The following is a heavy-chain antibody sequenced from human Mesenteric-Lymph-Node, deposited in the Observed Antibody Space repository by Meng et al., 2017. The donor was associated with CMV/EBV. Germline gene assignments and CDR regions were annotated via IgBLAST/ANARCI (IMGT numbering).Heavy chain of an antibody. J-gene: IGHJ4*02. CDR2: IYYTGST. CDR1: GGSISSGGYY. V-gene: IGHV4-31*02. Sequence: VYGGSISSGGYYWSWIRQHPGKGLEWIGYIYYTGSTYYNPSLKTRVTISVDMYEKQFSLTLTSVTAADTAVYYCAREVGAALLFDSWGQGTLVTVSS. CDR3: AREVGAALLFDS. D-gene: IGHD2-15*01.